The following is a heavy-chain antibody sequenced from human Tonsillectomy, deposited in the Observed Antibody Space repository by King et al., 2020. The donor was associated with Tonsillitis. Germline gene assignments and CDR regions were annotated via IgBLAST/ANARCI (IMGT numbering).Heavy chain of an antibody. V-gene: IGHV3-21*01. CDR3: AREFLYCSGGSCYSVDAFDI. Sequence: EVQLVESGGGLVKPGGSLRLSCAASGFTFSSYSMNWVRQAPGKGLEWVSSISSSSSYIYYADSVKGRFTISRDNAKNSLYLQMNSLRAEDTAVYYCAREFLYCSGGSCYSVDAFDIWGQGTMVTVSS. D-gene: IGHD2-15*01. CDR1: GFTFSSYS. J-gene: IGHJ3*02. CDR2: ISSSSSYI.